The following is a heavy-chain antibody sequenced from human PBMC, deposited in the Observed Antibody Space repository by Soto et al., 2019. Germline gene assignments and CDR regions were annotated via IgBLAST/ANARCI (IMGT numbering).Heavy chain of an antibody. CDR3: ARSGCSGGSCYPVDPNWFDP. CDR2: IIPIFGTA. V-gene: IGHV1-69*12. Sequence: QVQLVQSGAEVKKPGSSVKVSCKASGGTFSSYAISWVRQAPGQGLEWMGGIIPIFGTANYAQKFQGRVTITADECTSKAYMELSSLRSEDTAVYYCARSGCSGGSCYPVDPNWFDPWGQGTLVTVSS. CDR1: GGTFSSYA. D-gene: IGHD2-15*01. J-gene: IGHJ5*02.